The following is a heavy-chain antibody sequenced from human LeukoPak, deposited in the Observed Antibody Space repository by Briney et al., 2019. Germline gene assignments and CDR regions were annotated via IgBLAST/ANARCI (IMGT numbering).Heavy chain of an antibody. J-gene: IGHJ6*02. CDR3: ASRGWPDV. D-gene: IGHD2-15*01. Sequence: GRSLRLSCAASGFTFSSYAMHWVCQAPGKGLEWVAVISYDGSNKYYADSVKGRFTISRDNSKNTLYLQMNSLRAEDTAVYYCASRGWPDVWGQGTTVTVSS. V-gene: IGHV3-30-3*01. CDR1: GFTFSSYA. CDR2: ISYDGSNK.